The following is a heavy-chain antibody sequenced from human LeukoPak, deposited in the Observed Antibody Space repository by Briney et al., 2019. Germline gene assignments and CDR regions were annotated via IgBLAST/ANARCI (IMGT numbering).Heavy chain of an antibody. J-gene: IGHJ4*02. D-gene: IGHD2-2*01. V-gene: IGHV3-21*01. Sequence: GGSLRLSCTASGFTFSSYSMNWVRQAPGKGLEWVSSITGISTYMYYTDSVKGRFTISRDNAKNSLYLQMNGLRAEDTAVYYCARVKSVPAARDSSLGIDYWGQGTLVTVSS. CDR3: ARVKSVPAARDSSLGIDY. CDR2: ITGISTYM. CDR1: GFTFSSYS.